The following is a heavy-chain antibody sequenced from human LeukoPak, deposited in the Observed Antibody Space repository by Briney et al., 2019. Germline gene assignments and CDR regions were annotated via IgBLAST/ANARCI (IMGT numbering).Heavy chain of an antibody. J-gene: IGHJ4*02. CDR1: GGSFSGYY. CDR3: ARGGGIQLWLRGFDY. D-gene: IGHD5-18*01. V-gene: IGHV4-34*01. Sequence: SETLSLTCAVYGGSFSGYYWSWIRQPPGKGLEWIGEINHSGSTNYNPYLKSRVTISVDTSKNQFSLKLSSVTAADTAVYYCARGGGIQLWLRGFDYWGQGTLVTVSS. CDR2: INHSGST.